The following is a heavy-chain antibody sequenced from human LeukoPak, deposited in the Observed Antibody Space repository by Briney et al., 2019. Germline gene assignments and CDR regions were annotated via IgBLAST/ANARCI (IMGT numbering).Heavy chain of an antibody. D-gene: IGHD4-17*01. CDR1: GFTVSSNY. J-gene: IGHJ3*02. Sequence: GGSLRLSCAASGFTVSSNYLTWVRQAPGPGLEWVSVIYSGGSTYYSDSVKGRFTISGDNSKNTMDLQMNSLRAEDTAVYYCARLTVTHAFDIWGQGTMVTVSS. CDR2: IYSGGST. CDR3: ARLTVTHAFDI. V-gene: IGHV3-53*01.